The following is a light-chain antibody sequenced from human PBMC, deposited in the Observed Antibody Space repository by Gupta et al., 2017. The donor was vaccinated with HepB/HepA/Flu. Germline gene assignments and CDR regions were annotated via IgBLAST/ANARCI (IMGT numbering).Light chain of an antibody. V-gene: IGKV3-11*01. CDR2: DAA. J-gene: IGKJ1*01. CDR1: QSLYTY. CDR3: QQRTNWPPWT. Sequence: EIVLTQSPATLSLSPGERATLSCRASQSLYTYLAWYQQKPGQAPRLLISDAANRAAGIPARFSDSGSGNDLTLTISSRDLEDFAGYYCQQRTNWPPWTFGQGTKVEIK.